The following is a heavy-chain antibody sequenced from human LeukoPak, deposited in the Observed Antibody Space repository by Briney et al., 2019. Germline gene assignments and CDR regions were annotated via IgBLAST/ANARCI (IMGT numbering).Heavy chain of an antibody. D-gene: IGHD3-10*01. CDR3: ARGWDYYGSGSYYHAPPFDY. J-gene: IGHJ4*02. CDR1: GGSFSGYY. Sequence: PSETLSLTCAVYGGSFSGYYWSWIRQPPGKGLEWIGEINHSGSTNYNPSLKSRVTISVDTSKNQFSLKLSSVTAADTAVYYCARGWDYYGSGSYYHAPPFDYWGQGTPVTVSS. V-gene: IGHV4-34*01. CDR2: INHSGST.